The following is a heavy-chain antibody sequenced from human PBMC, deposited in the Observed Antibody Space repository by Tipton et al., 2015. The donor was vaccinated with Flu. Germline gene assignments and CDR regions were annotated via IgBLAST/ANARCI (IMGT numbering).Heavy chain of an antibody. J-gene: IGHJ5*01. Sequence: QLVQSGAEVKKPGASVKVSCKASGYTFTSYDITWARQATGQGLEWMGWISAYNGNTNYGENFQGRVTMTTDTSASTAYMDLRSLTYDDTAVYYCARGRYLALILSGGDWFDSWGQGTLVTVSS. CDR1: GYTFTSYD. D-gene: IGHD3-3*01. CDR2: ISAYNGNT. V-gene: IGHV1-18*01. CDR3: ARGRYLALILSGGDWFDS.